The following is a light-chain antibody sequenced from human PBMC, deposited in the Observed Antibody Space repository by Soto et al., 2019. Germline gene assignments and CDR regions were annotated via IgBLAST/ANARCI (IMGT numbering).Light chain of an antibody. V-gene: IGKV1-39*01. CDR2: DSS. Sequence: DIQLTQSPSSLSASVGDRITITCRASQSISTYLNWYQQKPGEAPTLLVYDSSTLQSGVPSRFSGSGFGAEFTLTVSSLQPEDFATYYCQQSYSTPESFGPGTKVDIK. CDR3: QQSYSTPES. J-gene: IGKJ3*01. CDR1: QSISTY.